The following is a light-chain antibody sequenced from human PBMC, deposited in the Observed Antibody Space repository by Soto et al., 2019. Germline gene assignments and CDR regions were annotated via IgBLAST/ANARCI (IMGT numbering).Light chain of an antibody. Sequence: EIVMTQSPTTLSVSPGERATLSCRASQSVNSNLAWYQQTPGQAPRLLIHGASTRATGIPARFSARMSGTDFTLTISSLQSEDFAVYYCQQYNNWPRTFGQGTKVEI. J-gene: IGKJ2*01. CDR1: QSVNSN. V-gene: IGKV3-15*01. CDR3: QQYNNWPRT. CDR2: GAS.